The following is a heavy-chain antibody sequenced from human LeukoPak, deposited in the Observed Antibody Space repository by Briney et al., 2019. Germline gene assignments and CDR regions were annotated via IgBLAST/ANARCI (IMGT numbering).Heavy chain of an antibody. D-gene: IGHD6-19*01. CDR1: GFTFSSYE. V-gene: IGHV3-48*03. Sequence: GGSLRLSCAASGFTFSSYEMNWVRQAPGKGLEWVSYISSSGSTVYYADSVKGRFTISRDNAKNSLYLQMNSLRAEDTAVYYCARMVYIAVAGYYYYYMDVWGKGTTVTISS. J-gene: IGHJ6*03. CDR2: ISSSGSTV. CDR3: ARMVYIAVAGYYYYYMDV.